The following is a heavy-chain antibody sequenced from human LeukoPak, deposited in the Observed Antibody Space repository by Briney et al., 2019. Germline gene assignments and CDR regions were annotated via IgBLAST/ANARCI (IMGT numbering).Heavy chain of an antibody. J-gene: IGHJ1*01. CDR3: ARDRFTGYSHGYFQH. Sequence: GASVKVSCKASGGIFSSYAISWVRQAPGQGLAWMGRIIPIFGTANYAQIFQDRVTITMDESTSTAYMELSSLRFEDTAVYYCARDRFTGYSHGYFQHWGQGTLVTVSS. D-gene: IGHD3-9*01. V-gene: IGHV1-69*05. CDR2: IIPIFGTA. CDR1: GGIFSSYA.